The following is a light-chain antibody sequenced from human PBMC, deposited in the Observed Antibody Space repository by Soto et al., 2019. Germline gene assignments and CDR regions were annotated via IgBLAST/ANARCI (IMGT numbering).Light chain of an antibody. CDR3: QKYNSYFPYT. J-gene: IGKJ2*01. Sequence: DIQMTQSPSTLSASVGDRVTITCRSSQSISSWLAWYQQKPGKAPKLLIYKASSLESGVPSRFSGSGSGPEFTLTISSMQPDYFATYYCQKYNSYFPYTLGQGTKLEIK. V-gene: IGKV1-5*03. CDR2: KAS. CDR1: QSISSW.